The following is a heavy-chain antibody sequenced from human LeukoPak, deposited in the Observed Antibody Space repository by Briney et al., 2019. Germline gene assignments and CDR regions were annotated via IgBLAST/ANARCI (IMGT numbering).Heavy chain of an antibody. V-gene: IGHV3-11*01. CDR3: ARELVAGTFDH. CDR2: IGGSDSIV. Sequence: KPGGSLRLSCGASEFNVNDYYMSWVRQAPGKGLEWISDIGGSDSIVAYAGSVEGRFTISRDIAKNSLFLQMNSLRADDTVVYYCARELVAGTFDHWGQGILVTVSS. J-gene: IGHJ4*02. D-gene: IGHD1-7*01. CDR1: EFNVNDYY.